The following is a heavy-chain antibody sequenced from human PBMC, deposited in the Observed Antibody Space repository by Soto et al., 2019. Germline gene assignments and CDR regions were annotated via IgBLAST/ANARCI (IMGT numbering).Heavy chain of an antibody. J-gene: IGHJ6*02. CDR3: ARYDRGYAGYDYYYYYGLDV. Sequence: PGGSLRLACAASGVTFSNYWMHWVRQTPGKGLVWVSRINSDGSSTNFADSVKGRFTISRDNAKNTLYLQMNSLRAEDTAVYYCARYDRGYAGYDYYYYYGLDVWGQGTTVTVSS. D-gene: IGHD5-12*01. V-gene: IGHV3-74*01. CDR2: INSDGSST. CDR1: GVTFSNYW.